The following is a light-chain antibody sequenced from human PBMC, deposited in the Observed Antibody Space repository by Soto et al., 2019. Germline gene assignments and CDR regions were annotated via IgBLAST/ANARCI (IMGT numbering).Light chain of an antibody. CDR2: GAS. CDR3: QQYKKWPRT. V-gene: IGKV3-20*01. CDR1: QSVTSNY. J-gene: IGKJ1*01. Sequence: EIVLTQSPGTLSLSPGERATLSCVASQSVTSNYLAWYQQKPGQAPRLLIFGASIRVKGIPDRFIGSGSGTDFTLTISRLEPEDFAVYYCQQYKKWPRTFGHGTKVDI.